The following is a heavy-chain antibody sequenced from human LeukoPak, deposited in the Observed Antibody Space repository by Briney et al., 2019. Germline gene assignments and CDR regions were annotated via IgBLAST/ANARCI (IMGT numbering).Heavy chain of an antibody. J-gene: IGHJ4*02. Sequence: SETLSLTCAVYGGSFSGYYWSWIRQPPGKGLEWIGEINHSGSTNFNPSLKSRVTISVDTSKNQFSLKLSSVTAADTAVYYCERGIGAPTYTGDIVVLVAATGHFDYWGQGTLVTVSS. CDR3: ERGIGAPTYTGDIVVLVAATGHFDY. CDR1: GGSFSGYY. CDR2: INHSGST. V-gene: IGHV4-34*01. D-gene: IGHD2-15*01.